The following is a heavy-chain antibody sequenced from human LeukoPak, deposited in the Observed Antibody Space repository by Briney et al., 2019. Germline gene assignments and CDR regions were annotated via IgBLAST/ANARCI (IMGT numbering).Heavy chain of an antibody. D-gene: IGHD2-21*01. J-gene: IGHJ4*02. CDR3: ASLVQGFPDYFRY. CDR2: IIPIFGTA. CDR1: GYTFTSYG. Sequence: GASVKVSCKASGYTFTSYGISWVRQAPGQGLEWMGGIIPIFGTANYAQKFQGRVTITADESTSTAYMELSSLRSEDTAVYYCASLVQGFPDYFRYWGQGTLVTVSS. V-gene: IGHV1-69*13.